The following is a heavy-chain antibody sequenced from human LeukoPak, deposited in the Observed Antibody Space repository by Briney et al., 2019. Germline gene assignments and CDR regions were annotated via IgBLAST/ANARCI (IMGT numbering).Heavy chain of an antibody. D-gene: IGHD3-10*01. J-gene: IGHJ4*02. CDR1: GFTFSSYS. CDR2: IEYSSSSI. CDR3: ARDHGSGSYDY. V-gene: IGHV3-48*01. Sequence: GGSLRLSCAASGFTFSSYSMNWVRQAPGKGLEWVSYIEYSSSSIYYADSVKGRFTISRDNAKNSLYLQMNSLRAEDTAVYYCARDHGSGSYDYWGQGTLVTVSS.